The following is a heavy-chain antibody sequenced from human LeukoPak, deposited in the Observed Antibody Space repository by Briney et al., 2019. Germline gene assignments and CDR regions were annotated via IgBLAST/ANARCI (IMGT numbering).Heavy chain of an antibody. CDR1: GGSISSYY. J-gene: IGHJ5*02. CDR3: ARQGGYSSGWYPNWFDP. V-gene: IGHV4-59*08. D-gene: IGHD6-19*01. Sequence: SETLSLTCTVSGGSISSYYWSWIRQPPGKGLEWIGYIYYSGSTNYNPSLKSRVTISVDTSKNQFSLKLSSVTAADTAVYYCARQGGYSSGWYPNWFDPWGQGTLVTVSS. CDR2: IYYSGST.